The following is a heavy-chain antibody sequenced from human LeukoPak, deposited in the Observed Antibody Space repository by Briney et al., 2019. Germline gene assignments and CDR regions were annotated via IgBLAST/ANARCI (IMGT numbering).Heavy chain of an antibody. J-gene: IGHJ3*02. CDR1: GYSFTSYW. Sequence: GESLKISCKGSGYSFTSYWIGWVRQMPGKGLEWMGIIYPGDSDTRYSPSFQGQVTISADKSISTAYLQWSSLKASDTAMYHCARLHQLPPRYRSGAFDIWGQGTMVTVSS. V-gene: IGHV5-51*01. CDR3: ARLHQLPPRYRSGAFDI. D-gene: IGHD6-13*01. CDR2: IYPGDSDT.